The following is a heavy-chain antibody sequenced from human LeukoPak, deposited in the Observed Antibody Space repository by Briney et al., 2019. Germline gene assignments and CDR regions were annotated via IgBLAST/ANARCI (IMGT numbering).Heavy chain of an antibody. D-gene: IGHD2-21*01. J-gene: IGHJ4*02. Sequence: GGSLKLSCTASGVPFSGAYISWVRQAPGEGLEWVGLIKSKAGGETTDFAAPGKGRFAISRDDSRNTVYLQMNSLTTEDTAVYYCTTDPDNSGGDGDFDYRGQGTLVTVSS. V-gene: IGHV3-15*05. CDR1: GVPFSGAY. CDR2: IKSKAGGETT. CDR3: TTDPDNSGGDGDFDY.